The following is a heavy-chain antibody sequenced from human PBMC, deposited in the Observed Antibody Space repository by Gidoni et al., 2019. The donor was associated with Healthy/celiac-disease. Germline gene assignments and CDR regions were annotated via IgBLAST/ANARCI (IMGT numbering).Heavy chain of an antibody. J-gene: IGHJ4*02. D-gene: IGHD5-18*01. CDR1: GGSISSYY. CDR3: ARASGYSYGYPYYFDY. V-gene: IGHV4-59*01. Sequence: QVQLQESGPGLVKPSETLSLTCTVSGGSISSYYWSWIRQPPGKGLEWIGYIYHSGSTNYNPSLKSRVTISVDTSKNQFSLKLSSVTAADTAVYYCARASGYSYGYPYYFDYWGQGTLVTVSS. CDR2: IYHSGST.